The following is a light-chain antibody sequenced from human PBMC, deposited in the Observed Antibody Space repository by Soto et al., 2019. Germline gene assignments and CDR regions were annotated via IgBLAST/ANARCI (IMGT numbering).Light chain of an antibody. CDR2: EVS. CDR3: SSFAGSGTAYFV. J-gene: IGLJ1*01. Sequence: ALTQPASVSGSPGQSITISCTGTSSDVGGYNYVSWYQQVPGKTPKLMIYEVSNRPSGVSNRFSGSKSGNTASLTISGLKSEDEADYYCSSFAGSGTAYFVFGTGTTVPVL. CDR1: SSDVGGYNY. V-gene: IGLV2-14*01.